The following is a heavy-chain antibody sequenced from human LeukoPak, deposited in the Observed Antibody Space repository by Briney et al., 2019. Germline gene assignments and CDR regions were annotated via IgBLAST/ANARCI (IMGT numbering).Heavy chain of an antibody. V-gene: IGHV3-48*03. CDR1: GFTFSSYD. CDR2: ISSSGGTI. Sequence: GGSLRLSCAASGFTFSSYDMNWVRQAPGEGLEWVSYISSSGGTIYYADSVKGRFTISRDNAKNSLYLQMNSLRAEDTAVYYCAKNSVDIVATTDYYMDVWGKGTTVTISS. CDR3: AKNSVDIVATTDYYMDV. J-gene: IGHJ6*03. D-gene: IGHD5-12*01.